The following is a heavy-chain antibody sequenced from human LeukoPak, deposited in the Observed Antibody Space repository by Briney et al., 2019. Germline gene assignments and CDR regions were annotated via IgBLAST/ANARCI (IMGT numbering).Heavy chain of an antibody. J-gene: IGHJ4*02. CDR2: IYTSGST. CDR1: GGSISSGSYY. D-gene: IGHD1-26*01. V-gene: IGHV4-61*02. CDR3: ARLGIYLRRDY. Sequence: SQTLSLTCTVSGGSISSGSYYWSWIRQPAGKGLEWIGRIYTSGSTNYNPSLKSRVTISVDTSKNQFSLKLSSVTAADTAVYYCARLGIYLRRDYWGQGTLVTVSS.